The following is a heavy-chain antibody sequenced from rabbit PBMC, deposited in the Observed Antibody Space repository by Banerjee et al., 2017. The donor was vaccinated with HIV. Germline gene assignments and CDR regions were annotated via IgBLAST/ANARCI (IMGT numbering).Heavy chain of an antibody. CDR2: ISTGDGSA. Sequence: QEQLVESGGGLVQPGGSLKLSCKASGFDFSSYYMSWVRQAPGKGLEWIGCISTGDGSAYYASWAKGRFTISKTSSTTVTLQMTSLTAADTATYFCARRYSNVGGGYARMDLWGQGTLVTVS. V-gene: IGHV1S45*01. CDR1: GFDFSSYYM. D-gene: IGHD6-1*01. J-gene: IGHJ4*01. CDR3: ARRYSNVGGGYARMDL.